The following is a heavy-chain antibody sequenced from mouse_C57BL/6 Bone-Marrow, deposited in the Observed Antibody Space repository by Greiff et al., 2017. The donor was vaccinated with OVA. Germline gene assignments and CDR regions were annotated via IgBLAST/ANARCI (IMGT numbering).Heavy chain of an antibody. CDR1: GYTFTDYE. CDR2: IDPETGGT. Sequence: VQLQQSGAELVRPGASVTLSCKASGYTFTDYEMHWVKQTPVHGLEWIGAIDPETGGTAYNQKFKGKAILTADKYSSTSYMELRRLTSEDSAVYYCTRCYSNYYAMDYWGQGTSVTVSS. J-gene: IGHJ4*01. CDR3: TRCYSNYYAMDY. V-gene: IGHV1-15*01. D-gene: IGHD2-5*01.